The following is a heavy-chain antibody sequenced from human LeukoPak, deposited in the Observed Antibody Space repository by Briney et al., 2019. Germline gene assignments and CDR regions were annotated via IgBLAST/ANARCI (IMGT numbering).Heavy chain of an antibody. CDR3: ARAPVDYDSSAFDY. D-gene: IGHD3-22*01. J-gene: IGHJ4*02. Sequence: SVKVSCKASGGTFSSYALSWVRQAPGQGLEWMGGIIPIFGTANYAQKFQGRVTITADESTSTAYMELSSLRSEDTAVYYCARAPVDYDSSAFDYWGQGTLVTVSS. CDR2: IIPIFGTA. V-gene: IGHV1-69*13. CDR1: GGTFSSYA.